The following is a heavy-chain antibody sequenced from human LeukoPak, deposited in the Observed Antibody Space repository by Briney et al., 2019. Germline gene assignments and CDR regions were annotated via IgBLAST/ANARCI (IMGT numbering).Heavy chain of an antibody. CDR3: ARAYCENKYCIWFDP. D-gene: IGHD2-21*01. J-gene: IGHJ5*02. CDR1: GGSISSTNYY. CDR2: VYFSGSA. Sequence: PSETLSLTCTVSGGSISSTNYYWGWIRQPPGKGLEWIGSVYFSGSAYSNPSSKSRVTISVDMSKNQFSLKLNSVTAADTAVYFCARAYCENKYCIWFDPWGQGTLVTVSS. V-gene: IGHV4-39*07.